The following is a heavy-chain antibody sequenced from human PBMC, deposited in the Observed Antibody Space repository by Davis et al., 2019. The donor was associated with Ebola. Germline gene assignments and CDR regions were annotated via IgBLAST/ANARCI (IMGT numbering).Heavy chain of an antibody. Sequence: SETLSLTCTVSGGPISSYYWSWIRQPPGKGLEWIGRIYTSGSTNYNPSLKSRVTMSVDTSKNQFSLKLSSVTAADTAVYYCARVGYYYDSSRYYSGGMDVWGQGTTVTVSS. CDR2: IYTSGST. CDR3: ARVGYYYDSSRYYSGGMDV. V-gene: IGHV4-4*07. D-gene: IGHD3-22*01. J-gene: IGHJ6*02. CDR1: GGPISSYY.